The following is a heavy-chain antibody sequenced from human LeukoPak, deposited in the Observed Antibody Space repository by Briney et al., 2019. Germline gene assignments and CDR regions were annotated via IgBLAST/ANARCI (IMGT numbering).Heavy chain of an antibody. CDR2: IYYSGST. CDR1: GGSISSSSYY. CDR3: ARHDYDFWSGYYPRGGYFDY. V-gene: IGHV4-39*01. Sequence: PSETLSLTCTVSGGSISSSSYYWGWIRQPPGKGLEWIVCIYYSGSTYYNPSLKSRVTISVDTSKNQFSLKLSSVTAADTAVYYCARHDYDFWSGYYPRGGYFDYWGQGTLVTVSS. D-gene: IGHD3-3*01. J-gene: IGHJ4*02.